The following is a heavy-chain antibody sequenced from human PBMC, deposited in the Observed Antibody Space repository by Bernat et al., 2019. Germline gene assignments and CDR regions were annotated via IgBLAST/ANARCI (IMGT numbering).Heavy chain of an antibody. J-gene: IGHJ3*02. CDR3: ARRIAVAGLGAFDI. D-gene: IGHD6-19*01. Sequence: QVHLVQSGAEVKKPGASVKVSCKASGFNFNIYAIHWVRQAPGQRLEWMGWINAGSGNTKYSQKFQGRVTITWDTSASTAYMELRSLISEDTTVYYCARRIAVAGLGAFDIWGQGTMVTVSS. V-gene: IGHV1-3*01. CDR1: GFNFNIYA. CDR2: INAGSGNT.